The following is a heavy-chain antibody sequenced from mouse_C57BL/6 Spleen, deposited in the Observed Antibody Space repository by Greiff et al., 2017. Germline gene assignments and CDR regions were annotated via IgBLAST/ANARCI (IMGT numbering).Heavy chain of an antibody. V-gene: IGHV1-61*01. CDR3: ANLLPTSFAY. Sequence: QVQLKQPGAELVRPGSSVKLSCKASGYTFTSYWMDWVKQRPGQGLEWIGNIYPSDSETHYNQKFKDKATLTVDKSSSTAYMQLSSLTSEDSAVYYCANLLPTSFAYWGQGTLVTVSA. D-gene: IGHD2-10*01. CDR1: GYTFTSYW. CDR2: IYPSDSET. J-gene: IGHJ3*01.